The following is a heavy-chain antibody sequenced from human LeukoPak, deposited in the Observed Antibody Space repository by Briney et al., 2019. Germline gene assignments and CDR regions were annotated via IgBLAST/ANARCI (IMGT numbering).Heavy chain of an antibody. V-gene: IGHV3-48*01. CDR2: ISSSSSTI. J-gene: IGHJ6*02. CDR1: GFTFSSYS. D-gene: IGHD2-2*01. CDR3: ARYCSSTSCDFHYYYGMDV. Sequence: GGSLRLSCAASGFTFSSYSMNWVRQAPGKGLEWVSYISSSSSTIYYADSVKGRFTISRDNAKNSLYLQMNSLRAEDTAVYYCARYCSSTSCDFHYYYGMDVWGQGTTVTVSS.